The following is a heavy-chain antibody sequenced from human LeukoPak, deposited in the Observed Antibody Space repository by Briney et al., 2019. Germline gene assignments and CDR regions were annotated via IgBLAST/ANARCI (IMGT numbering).Heavy chain of an antibody. CDR3: ARAEADRTFDY. Sequence: SETLSLTCTVSGDSISGYYWSWIRQPPEKALEWIGYIYYSGSTNYNPSLKGRVTISVDMSKNQFSLKLTSVTAADTAVYYCARAEADRTFDYWGQGTLVIVSS. CDR1: GDSISGYY. V-gene: IGHV4-59*01. J-gene: IGHJ4*02. D-gene: IGHD1-7*01. CDR2: IYYSGST.